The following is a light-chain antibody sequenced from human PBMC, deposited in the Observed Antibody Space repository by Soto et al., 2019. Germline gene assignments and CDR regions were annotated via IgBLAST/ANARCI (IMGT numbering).Light chain of an antibody. CDR3: SSYAGSNNFVV. J-gene: IGLJ2*01. Sequence: QSALTQPPSASGSPGQSVTISCTGTSSDVGGYNLVSWYQQHPGKAPKLMIYEVSKRPSGVPDRFSGSKSGITASLTVSGLQAEDEADYYCSSYAGSNNFVVFGGGTKLTVL. CDR2: EVS. CDR1: SSDVGGYNL. V-gene: IGLV2-8*01.